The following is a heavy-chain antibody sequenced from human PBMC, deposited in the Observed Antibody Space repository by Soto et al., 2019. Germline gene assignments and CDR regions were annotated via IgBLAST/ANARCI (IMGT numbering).Heavy chain of an antibody. CDR3: ARGSTDSYPGSRISDF. D-gene: IGHD3-10*01. CDR1: GSTFGSRA. V-gene: IGHV3-23*01. J-gene: IGHJ4*02. CDR2: ITDSGGDA. Sequence: QPXGSLRLSCVAAGSTFGSRAMSWVRQAPGEGLEWVSSITDSGGDAKYADSVRGRFTISRDNSKNTLYLQMSSLRAEDSAVYYCARGSTDSYPGSRISDFWGRGNLVTVSS.